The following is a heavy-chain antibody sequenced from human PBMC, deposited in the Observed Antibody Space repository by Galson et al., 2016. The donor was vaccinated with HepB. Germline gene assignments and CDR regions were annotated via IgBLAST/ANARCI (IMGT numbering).Heavy chain of an antibody. V-gene: IGHV2-5*02. CDR3: AKYIDWFDP. CDR1: GSSLRSNGVG. D-gene: IGHD5-18*01. Sequence: PALVKPTQTLTLTCTFSGSSLRSNGVGVGWIRQSPGKALEWLALIYWDDDKRYSPSLKSRLTITKDTSKNQVVLMMTNMDPVDTATYFCAKYIDWFDPWGQGTQVTVSS. J-gene: IGHJ5*02. CDR2: IYWDDDK.